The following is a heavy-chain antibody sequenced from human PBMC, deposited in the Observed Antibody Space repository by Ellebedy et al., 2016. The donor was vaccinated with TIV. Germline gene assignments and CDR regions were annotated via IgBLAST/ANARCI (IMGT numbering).Heavy chain of an antibody. Sequence: GGSLRLSXAASGFTFSSYAMNWVRQAPGMGLEWVSIITGSGADTWYVDSVKGRFTISRDNSKNTVFLQMNSLRAEDTAVYYCARDANSGGGQTWGWGQGTLVTVSS. CDR2: ITGSGADT. CDR1: GFTFSSYA. J-gene: IGHJ4*02. CDR3: ARDANSGGGQTWG. D-gene: IGHD4-23*01. V-gene: IGHV3-23*01.